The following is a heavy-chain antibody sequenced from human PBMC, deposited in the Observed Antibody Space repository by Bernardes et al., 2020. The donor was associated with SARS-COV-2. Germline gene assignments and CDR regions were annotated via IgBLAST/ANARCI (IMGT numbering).Heavy chain of an antibody. CDR3: ARDGTCSSTSCYRGEFYYYYYGMDV. D-gene: IGHD2-2*01. V-gene: IGHV1-18*04. CDR1: GYTFTSYG. CDR2: ISSYTGNK. J-gene: IGHJ6*02. Sequence: ASVKVSCKASGYTFTSYGISWVRQAPGQGLEWMGWISSYTGNKNYEQKPQGKVTMPPDTPPRTAYMELRSLRSDDTAVYYCARDGTCSSTSCYRGEFYYYYYGMDVWGQGTTVTFSS.